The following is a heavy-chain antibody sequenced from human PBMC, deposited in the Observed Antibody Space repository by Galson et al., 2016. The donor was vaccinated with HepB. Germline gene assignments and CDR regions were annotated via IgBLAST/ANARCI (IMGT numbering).Heavy chain of an antibody. J-gene: IGHJ4*02. CDR3: AKDGRIYCSSASCHDHFHY. V-gene: IGHV3-30*18. Sequence: SLRLSCAVSGFTFSSYGMHWVRQAPGKGLEWVAFISYDGSNKKYADSVKGRFTISRDNSKKTLYLQMNSLRAEDTAVYYCAKDGRIYCSSASCHDHFHYWGQGTLVTASS. CDR2: ISYDGSNK. CDR1: GFTFSSYG. D-gene: IGHD2-2*01.